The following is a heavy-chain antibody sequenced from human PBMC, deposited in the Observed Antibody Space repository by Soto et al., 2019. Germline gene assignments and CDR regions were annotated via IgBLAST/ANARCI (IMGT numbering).Heavy chain of an antibody. CDR2: INHSGST. D-gene: IGHD6-19*01. CDR1: GGSFSGYY. CDR3: ARRPGRTLARRTRFDY. J-gene: IGHJ4*02. V-gene: IGHV4-34*01. Sequence: QVQLQQWGAGLLKPSETLSLTCAVYGGSFSGYYWSWIRQPPGKGLEWIGEINHSGSTNSNPSLKSRVAIPVDTSKNQFSLKLSSVTAADPAVYYCARRPGRTLARRTRFDYWGQGTLVTVSS.